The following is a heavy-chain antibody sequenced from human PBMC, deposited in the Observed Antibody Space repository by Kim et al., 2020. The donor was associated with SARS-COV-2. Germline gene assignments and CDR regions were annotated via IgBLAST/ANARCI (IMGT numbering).Heavy chain of an antibody. Sequence: GGSLRLSCAASGFDFNTNAMTWVRQAPGKGLEWVSGIYGAGTSTSYADSVRGRFTISRDNAKNTVFLQMNSLRADDTAVYYCAKDKSDINNGCYVSDFWGQGTLVTVSS. CDR3: AKDKSDINNGCYVSDF. V-gene: IGHV3-23*03. CDR1: GFDFNTNA. J-gene: IGHJ4*02. CDR2: IYGAGTST. D-gene: IGHD2-15*01.